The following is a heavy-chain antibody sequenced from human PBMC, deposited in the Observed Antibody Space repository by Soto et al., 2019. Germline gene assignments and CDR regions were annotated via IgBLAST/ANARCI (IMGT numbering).Heavy chain of an antibody. CDR2: IKSKADGETT. Sequence: GGSLRLSCAVSGFTFSDAWMTWVRQAPGKGLEWVGRIKSKADGETTDYAAAVKGRFTISRDHSKNTLYLQMGSLKTEDTAVYFCTTVRTAMIVEVFDNWGQGTPVTVSS. D-gene: IGHD3-22*01. CDR1: GFTFSDAW. CDR3: TTVRTAMIVEVFDN. J-gene: IGHJ4*02. V-gene: IGHV3-15*01.